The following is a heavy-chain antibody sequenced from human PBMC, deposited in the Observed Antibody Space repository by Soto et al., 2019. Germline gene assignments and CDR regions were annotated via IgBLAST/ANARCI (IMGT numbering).Heavy chain of an antibody. J-gene: IGHJ4*02. V-gene: IGHV1-18*01. D-gene: IGHD4-17*01. CDR2: IIAYNGNA. Sequence: QVQLVQSGAEVKKPGASVKVSCKASGYTFTSYGISWVRQAPGQGLEWMGWIIAYNGNANYAQKLQGRVTMTTDTSTRTSYMELSSLRSDDTAVYYCARDRNYGDFDYWGQGTLVTVSS. CDR1: GYTFTSYG. CDR3: ARDRNYGDFDY.